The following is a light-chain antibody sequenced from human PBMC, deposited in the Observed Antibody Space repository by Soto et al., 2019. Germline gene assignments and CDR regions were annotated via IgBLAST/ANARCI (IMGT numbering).Light chain of an antibody. J-gene: IGKJ1*01. V-gene: IGKV1-5*03. CDR3: QQYGSSSPWT. CDR1: QSISSW. CDR2: KAS. Sequence: DIQMTQSPSTLSASVGDRVTITCRASQSISSWLAWYQQKPGKAPKLLIYKASSLETGVPSRFXGSGSGTAFTLIISSLQPDDFASYYCQQYGSSSPWTFGQGTKVEIK.